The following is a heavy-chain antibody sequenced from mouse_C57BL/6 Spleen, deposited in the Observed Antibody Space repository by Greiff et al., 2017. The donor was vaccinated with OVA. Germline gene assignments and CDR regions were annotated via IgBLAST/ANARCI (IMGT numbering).Heavy chain of an antibody. V-gene: IGHV1-50*01. CDR2: IDPSDSYT. CDR3: ARGYGSSYEDAMDY. D-gene: IGHD1-1*01. Sequence: QVHVKQPGAELVKPGASVKLSCKASGYTFTSYWMQWVKQRPGQGLEWIGEIDPSDSYTNYNQKFKGKATLTVDTSSSTAYMQLSSLTSEDSAVYYCARGYGSSYEDAMDYWGQGTSVTVSS. CDR1: GYTFTSYW. J-gene: IGHJ4*01.